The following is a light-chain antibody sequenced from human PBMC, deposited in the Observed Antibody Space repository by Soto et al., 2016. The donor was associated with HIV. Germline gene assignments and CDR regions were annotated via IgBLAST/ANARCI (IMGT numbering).Light chain of an antibody. Sequence: DIVVTQSPLSLPVTPGEPASIFCRSSQSLLHSNGYYYLDWYLQKPGQSPQVLIYLASNRASGVPDRFSGSGSGTDFTLKISRVEAEDVGVYYCMQTLQSRTFGQGTKVEIK. CDR3: MQTLQSRT. V-gene: IGKV2-28*01. CDR1: QSLLHSNGYYY. J-gene: IGKJ1*01. CDR2: LAS.